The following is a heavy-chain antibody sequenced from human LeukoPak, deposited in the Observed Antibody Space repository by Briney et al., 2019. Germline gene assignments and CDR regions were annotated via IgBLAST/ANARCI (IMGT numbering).Heavy chain of an antibody. D-gene: IGHD5-12*01. V-gene: IGHV1-69*01. CDR3: AREHNSGYDPYYFDY. J-gene: IGHJ4*02. CDR2: IIPIFGTA. Sequence: SSVTVSFKASGGTFSSYAISWVRQAPGQGLEWMGGIIPIFGTANYAQKFQGRVTITADESTSTAYMELSSLRSEDTAVYYCAREHNSGYDPYYFDYWGQGTLVTVSS. CDR1: GGTFSSYA.